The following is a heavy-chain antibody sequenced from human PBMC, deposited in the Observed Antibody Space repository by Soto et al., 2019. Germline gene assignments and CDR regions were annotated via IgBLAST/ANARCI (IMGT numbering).Heavy chain of an antibody. CDR1: GGTFSSYA. CDR2: IIPISGTA. V-gene: IGHV1-69*01. J-gene: IGHJ5*02. CDR3: ARGARRGLSKWLDP. Sequence: QVQLVPSGAAGMTPGSSVKVSCTASGGTFSSYALSWVRQAPGLGLAWLGGIIPISGTANYAQKFQVRVTSTADESTSAACMELSRLSAEDTAVYYGARGARRGLSKWLDPRGPGNLV. D-gene: IGHD3-16*01.